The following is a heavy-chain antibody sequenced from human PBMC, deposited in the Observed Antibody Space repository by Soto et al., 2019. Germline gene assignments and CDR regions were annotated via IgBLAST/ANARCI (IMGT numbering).Heavy chain of an antibody. CDR2: ISYDGSNK. V-gene: IGHV3-30*18. CDR3: AKDQGYCSSTSCPYRFDP. D-gene: IGHD2-2*01. Sequence: SLRLSCAASGFTLSSYGMHWVRQAPGKGLEWVAVISYDGSNKYYADSVKGRFTISRDNSKNTLYPQMNSLRTEDTAVYYCAKDQGYCSSTSCPYRFDPWGQGTLVTVSS. J-gene: IGHJ5*02. CDR1: GFTLSSYG.